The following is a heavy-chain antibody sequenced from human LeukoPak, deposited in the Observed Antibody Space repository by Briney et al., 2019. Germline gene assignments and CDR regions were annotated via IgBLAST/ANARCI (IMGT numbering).Heavy chain of an antibody. CDR1: GFTFSNAW. Sequence: GVSLRLSCAASGFTFSNAWMSWVRQAPGKGLEWVGRIKSKTDGGTTDYAAPVKGRFTISRDDSKNTLYLQMNSLKTEDTAVYYCTTAGPYYGSGSIPVDYWGQGTLVTVSS. CDR3: TTAGPYYGSGSIPVDY. V-gene: IGHV3-15*01. J-gene: IGHJ4*02. CDR2: IKSKTDGGTT. D-gene: IGHD3-10*01.